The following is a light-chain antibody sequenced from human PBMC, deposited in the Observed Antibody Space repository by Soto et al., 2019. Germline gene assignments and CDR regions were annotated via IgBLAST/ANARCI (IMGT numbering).Light chain of an antibody. CDR1: QSISRN. CDR2: GAS. V-gene: IGKV3-11*01. Sequence: SQSPSTLSVTTGERATLSCRASQSISRNLAWFRQKPGQAPRLLIYGASTRATGIPSRFSGGGSGTDFTLTISSLEPEDFAVYYCHQRVNWPPWTCGQGAKV. CDR3: HQRVNWPPWT. J-gene: IGKJ1*01.